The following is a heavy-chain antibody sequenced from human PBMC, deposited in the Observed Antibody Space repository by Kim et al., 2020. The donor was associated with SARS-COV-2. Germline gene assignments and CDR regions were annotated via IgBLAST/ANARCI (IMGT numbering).Heavy chain of an antibody. CDR1: DFTLSGYW. CDR3: VRDRDKGRWISYYYHYGMDV. D-gene: IGHD2-2*03. V-gene: IGHV3-74*01. J-gene: IGHJ6*02. Sequence: GGSLRLSCEASDFTLSGYWIHWVRQSPGKGLEWVSHIDYDGSNTSYADSVRGRFIISRDNAKNTVTLQMNNLRVEDTAVYYCVRDRDKGRWISYYYHYGMDVWGQGTTVTVSS. CDR2: IDYDGSNT.